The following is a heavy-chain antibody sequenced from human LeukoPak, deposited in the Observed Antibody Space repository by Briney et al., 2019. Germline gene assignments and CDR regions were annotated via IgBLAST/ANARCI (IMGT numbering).Heavy chain of an antibody. V-gene: IGHV4-61*02. Sequence: PSQTLSLTCTVSGGSISSGSYYWSWIRQPAGKGLGWIGRIYTSGSTNYNPSLKSRVTISVDTSKNQFSLRQTSVTAADTAVYYCARDYGSGNSQIFDFWGQGTLVTVSS. CDR3: ARDYGSGNSQIFDF. D-gene: IGHD3-10*01. CDR1: GGSISSGSYY. CDR2: IYTSGST. J-gene: IGHJ4*02.